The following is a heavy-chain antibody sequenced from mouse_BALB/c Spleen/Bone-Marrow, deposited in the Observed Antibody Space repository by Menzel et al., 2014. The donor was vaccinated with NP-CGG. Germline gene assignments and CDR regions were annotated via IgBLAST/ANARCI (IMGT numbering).Heavy chain of an antibody. D-gene: IGHD4-1*01. CDR3: ARGGNWDDFDY. V-gene: IGHV5-17*02. CDR2: ISSGSSTI. J-gene: IGHJ2*01. CDR1: GFTFSSFG. Sequence: EVKLMESGGGLVQPGGSRKLSCAASGFTFSSFGMHWVRQAPEKGLEWVAYISSGSSTIFYAETVKGRFTVSRDNPKNTLFLQMTSLRSEDTAMYYCARGGNWDDFDYWGQGTTLTVSS.